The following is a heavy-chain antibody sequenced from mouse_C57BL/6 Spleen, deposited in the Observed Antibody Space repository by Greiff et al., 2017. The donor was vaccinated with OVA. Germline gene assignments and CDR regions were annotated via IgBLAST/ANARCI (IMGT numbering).Heavy chain of an antibody. J-gene: IGHJ4*01. V-gene: IGHV2-5*01. CDR2: IWRGGST. Sequence: VQLQQSGPGLVQPSQSLSITCTVSGFSLTSYGVHWVRQSPGKGLEWLGVIWRGGSTDYNAAFMSRLSITKDNSKSQVFFKMNSLQADDTARYYCAKKGDDEEGYYAMDYWGQGTSVTVSS. D-gene: IGHD2-12*01. CDR3: AKKGDDEEGYYAMDY. CDR1: GFSLTSYG.